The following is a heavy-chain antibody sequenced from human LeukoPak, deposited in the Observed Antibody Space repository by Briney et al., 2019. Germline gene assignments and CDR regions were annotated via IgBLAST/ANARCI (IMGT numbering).Heavy chain of an antibody. V-gene: IGHV3-11*05. J-gene: IGHJ3*02. Sequence: GGSLRLSCAASGFTFSDYYMSWIRQAPGKGLEWVSYISSSSSYTNYADSVKGRFTISRDNAKNSLYLQMNSLRAEDTAVYYCARGSSTSWYDAFDIWGQGTMLTVSS. D-gene: IGHD2-2*01. CDR1: GFTFSDYY. CDR3: ARGSSTSWYDAFDI. CDR2: ISSSSSYT.